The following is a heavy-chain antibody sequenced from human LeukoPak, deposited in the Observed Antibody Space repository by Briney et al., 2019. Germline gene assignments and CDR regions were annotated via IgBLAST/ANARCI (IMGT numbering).Heavy chain of an antibody. CDR1: GFTFSSYW. V-gene: IGHV3-74*01. J-gene: IGHJ6*02. Sequence: PGGSLRLSCAASGFTFSSYWMHWVRQAPGKGLVWVSRINSDGSSTSYADSVKGRFTISRDNAKNTLYLQMNSLRAEDTAVYYCARVSVVRGVIRPYYYYGMDVWGQGTTVTVSS. CDR3: ARVSVVRGVIRPYYYYGMDV. D-gene: IGHD3-10*01. CDR2: INSDGSST.